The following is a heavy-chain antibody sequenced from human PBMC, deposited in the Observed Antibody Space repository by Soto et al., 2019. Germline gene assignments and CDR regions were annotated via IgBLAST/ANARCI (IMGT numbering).Heavy chain of an antibody. D-gene: IGHD2-8*02. CDR3: AHLFYILVDDAFGI. J-gene: IGHJ3*02. Sequence: QITLKESGPPLVKPTQTLTLTCTFSGFSLSTSGVGVGWIRQPPGKALEWLALIYWDDDKRYSPSLKSRLTITKDTSKNQVVLTMTNTDPVDTATYFCAHLFYILVDDAFGIWGQGTMVTVSS. CDR2: IYWDDDK. V-gene: IGHV2-5*02. CDR1: GFSLSTSGVG.